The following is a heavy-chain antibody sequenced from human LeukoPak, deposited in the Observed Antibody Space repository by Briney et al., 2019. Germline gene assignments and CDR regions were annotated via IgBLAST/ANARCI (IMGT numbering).Heavy chain of an antibody. CDR2: IRYDGNNK. D-gene: IGHD1-26*01. CDR3: AKSAVGATMGDY. V-gene: IGHV3-30*02. J-gene: IGHJ4*02. Sequence: GGSLRLSCVASGFTFSNYWMSWVRQAPGKGLEWVAFIRYDGNNKYYADSVKGRFTISRDNSKNTLYLQMNSLRGEDTAVYYCAKSAVGATMGDYWGQGTLVTVSS. CDR1: GFTFSNYW.